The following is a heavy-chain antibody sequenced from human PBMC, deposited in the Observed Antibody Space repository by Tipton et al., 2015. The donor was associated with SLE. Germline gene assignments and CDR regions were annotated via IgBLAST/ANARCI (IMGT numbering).Heavy chain of an antibody. CDR1: GGSITTYY. V-gene: IGHV4-59*12. J-gene: IGHJ4*02. Sequence: TLSLTCTVSGGSITTYYWSWIRQPPGKGLEWIGYIFSTESTNYNPSVKSRVTISVDTSKNQFSLKLSSVTAADTAVYYCARGRGYFDYWGQGTLVTVSS. CDR3: ARGRGYFDY. CDR2: IFSTEST.